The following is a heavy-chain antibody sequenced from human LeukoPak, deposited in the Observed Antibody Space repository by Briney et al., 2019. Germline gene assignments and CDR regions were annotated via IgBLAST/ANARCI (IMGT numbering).Heavy chain of an antibody. CDR2: VYHTGAT. J-gene: IGHJ5*02. Sequence: SETLSLTCGVSGYSTSSGYFWVWIRQPPGKGLEWIGSVYHTGATYYNPSLRSPVTISVDTSKNQFSLELNSVTAADTAVYYCARDLGLTISANWFDPWGQGTLVTVSS. D-gene: IGHD3-9*01. CDR3: ARDLGLTISANWFDP. CDR1: GYSTSSGYF. V-gene: IGHV4-38-2*02.